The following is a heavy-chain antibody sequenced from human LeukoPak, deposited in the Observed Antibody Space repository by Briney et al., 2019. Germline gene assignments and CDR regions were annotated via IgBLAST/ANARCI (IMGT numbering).Heavy chain of an antibody. CDR2: IYYSGST. Sequence: SETLSLTCTVSGGSISSYYWSWIRQPPGKGLEWIGYIYYSGSTNYNPSLKSRVTISVDTSKNQFSLKLSSVTAADTAVYYCAREGRKDIVVVPAAIPYDAFDIWGQGTMVTVSS. V-gene: IGHV4-59*01. CDR1: GGSISSYY. J-gene: IGHJ3*02. CDR3: AREGRKDIVVVPAAIPYDAFDI. D-gene: IGHD2-2*02.